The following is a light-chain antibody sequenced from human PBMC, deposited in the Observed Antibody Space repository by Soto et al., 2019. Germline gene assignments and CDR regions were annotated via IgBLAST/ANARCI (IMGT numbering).Light chain of an antibody. J-gene: IGLJ1*01. CDR2: EVI. CDR1: SSDIGAHNF. V-gene: IGLV2-14*03. CDR3: NSYTTSNTSV. Sequence: QSALTQPASVSGSPGQAITVSCSGTSSDIGAHNFVSWYQQHPGKAPKLIIYEVINRPSGVSDRFSGSKSGNTASLTISGLQSEDEADYYCNSYTTSNTSVVGSGTKVTV.